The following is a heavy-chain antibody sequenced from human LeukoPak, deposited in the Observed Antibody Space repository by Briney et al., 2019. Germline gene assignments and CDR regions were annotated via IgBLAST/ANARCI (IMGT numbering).Heavy chain of an antibody. CDR2: ISGSGGNT. J-gene: IGHJ4*02. D-gene: IGHD3-22*01. V-gene: IGHV3-23*01. CDR3: AKDPTYYYDSSGYPPDY. Sequence: GGSLRLSCTASGFTFTNYAMSWVRQAPGKGLGWVSVISGSGGNTHYADSVKGRFTISRDISKNTLYLQMNSLRAEDTAVYYCAKDPTYYYDSSGYPPDYWGQGTLVTVSS. CDR1: GFTFTNYA.